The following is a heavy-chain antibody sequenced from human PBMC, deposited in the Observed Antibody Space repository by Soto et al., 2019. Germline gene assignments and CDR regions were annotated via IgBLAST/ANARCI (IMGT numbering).Heavy chain of an antibody. CDR1: GYSFTGYW. J-gene: IGHJ6*02. CDR3: ARYSSSLFYYYYGMDV. V-gene: IGHV5-51*01. Sequence: GESLKISCNGSGYSFTGYWIGWVRQMPWKGLEWMGIIYPGDSDTRYSPSFQGQVTISADKSISTAYLQWSSLKASDTAMYYCARYSSSLFYYYYGMDVWGQGTTVTVSS. CDR2: IYPGDSDT. D-gene: IGHD6-13*01.